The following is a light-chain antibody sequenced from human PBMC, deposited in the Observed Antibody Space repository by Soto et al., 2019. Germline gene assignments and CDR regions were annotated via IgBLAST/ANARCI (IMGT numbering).Light chain of an antibody. J-gene: IGKJ3*01. Sequence: DIQMTQSPSSLSASVGDRVTITCRASQSISSYLNWYQQKPGKAPKLLIYAASSLQSGVPSRFSASGSGTDFTLTISRLQPEDFATYYCHPSYSTLTFGPGTKVDIK. CDR1: QSISSY. CDR2: AAS. V-gene: IGKV1-39*01. CDR3: HPSYSTLT.